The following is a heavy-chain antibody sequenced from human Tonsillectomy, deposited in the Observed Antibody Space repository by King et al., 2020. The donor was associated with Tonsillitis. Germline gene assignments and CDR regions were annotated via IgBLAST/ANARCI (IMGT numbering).Heavy chain of an antibody. D-gene: IGHD3-10*01. V-gene: IGHV4-39*01. J-gene: IGHJ5*02. CDR1: GGSINSSSYY. CDR2: LHYSGST. CDR3: ARHPTYYYDSGSTNWFDP. Sequence: QLQLQESGPGLVKPSETLSLTCTVSGGSINSSSYYWGWIRQPPGKGLEWIASLHYSGSTHYSPSLKSRVTISIDTSKSQFSLKLSSVTAADTAVYYCARHPTYYYDSGSTNWFDPWGQGTLVTVSS.